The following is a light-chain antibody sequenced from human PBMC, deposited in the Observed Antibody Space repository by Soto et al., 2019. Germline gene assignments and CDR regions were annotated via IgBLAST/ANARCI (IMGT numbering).Light chain of an antibody. CDR1: QGISNY. CDR2: AAS. V-gene: IGKV1-27*01. Sequence: DIPMTQSPSSLSASVGDRVTITCRASQGISNYLAWYQQRPGKVPKVLIYAASTLHSGVPSRFTGSGSGTDFTLTITNVQPEDVATYYCQNYYNAPETFGQGTKVEI. J-gene: IGKJ1*01. CDR3: QNYYNAPET.